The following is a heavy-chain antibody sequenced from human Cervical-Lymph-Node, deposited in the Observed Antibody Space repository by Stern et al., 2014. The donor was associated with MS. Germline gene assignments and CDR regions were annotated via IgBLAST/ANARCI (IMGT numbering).Heavy chain of an antibody. J-gene: IGHJ6*02. Sequence: QLVQSGAEVKKPGASVKVSCKVSGYTLSEISMHWVRQAPGKGLEWRAGFGPEQGETRYAQKFQGRFTMAEDRSTDTAYMELSSLRSEDTAVYYCATHRGRVTYYYGMDVWGQGTTVTVSS. V-gene: IGHV1-24*01. D-gene: IGHD2-21*02. CDR2: FGPEQGET. CDR3: ATHRGRVTYYYGMDV. CDR1: GYTLSEIS.